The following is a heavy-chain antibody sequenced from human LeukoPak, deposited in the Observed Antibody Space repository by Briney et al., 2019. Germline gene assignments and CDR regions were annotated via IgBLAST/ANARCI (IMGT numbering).Heavy chain of an antibody. D-gene: IGHD3-10*01. CDR1: GFTLNELS. V-gene: IGHV1-24*01. Sequence: ASVKVSCKVSGFTLNELSMHWVRQAPGEGLEWMGGFDPEDGETIYAQKFQDRVTMTEDSSTDTAYMEVSSLRHEDTAVYYCATMLRGIIVPRFDDWGQGTLVTVSS. CDR2: FDPEDGET. J-gene: IGHJ4*02. CDR3: ATMLRGIIVPRFDD.